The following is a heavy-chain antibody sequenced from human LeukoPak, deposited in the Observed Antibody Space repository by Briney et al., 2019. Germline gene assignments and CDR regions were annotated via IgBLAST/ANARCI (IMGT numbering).Heavy chain of an antibody. J-gene: IGHJ3*02. CDR3: ANKGGSYRDAFDI. CDR1: GYTFTYRY. D-gene: IGHD1-26*01. V-gene: IGHV1-45*03. CDR2: ITPFNGNT. Sequence: SVTVSCKASGYTFTYRYLHWVRQAPRQALEWMGWITPFNGNTNYAQKFQDRVTITRDRSMSTAYMELSSLRSEDTAMYYCANKGGSYRDAFDIWGQGTMVTVSS.